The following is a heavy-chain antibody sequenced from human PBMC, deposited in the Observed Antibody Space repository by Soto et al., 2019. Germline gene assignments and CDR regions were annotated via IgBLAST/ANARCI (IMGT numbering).Heavy chain of an antibody. Sequence: SETLSLTCAVYGGSFSGYYWSWIRQPPGKGLEWIGEINHSGSTNYNPSLKSRVTISVDTSKNQFSLKLSSVTAADTAVYYCARVCGGGSCRSAFDSWGQATMVTVSS. J-gene: IGHJ3*02. CDR1: GGSFSGYY. V-gene: IGHV4-34*01. D-gene: IGHD2-15*01. CDR2: INHSGST. CDR3: ARVCGGGSCRSAFDS.